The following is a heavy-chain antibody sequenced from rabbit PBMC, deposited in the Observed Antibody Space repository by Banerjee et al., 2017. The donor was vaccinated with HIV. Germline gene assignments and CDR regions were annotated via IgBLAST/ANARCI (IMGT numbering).Heavy chain of an antibody. CDR3: ARKFYSYPYTTNL. CDR1: GIDFSSYYY. J-gene: IGHJ4*01. D-gene: IGHD6-1*01. V-gene: IGHV1S40*01. Sequence: QSLEESGGDLVKPGASLTLTCKASGIDFSSYYYMCWVRQAPGKGLEWIGCIVTGSGSTYYASWAKGRFTISKTSSTTVTLQMTSLTAADTATYFCARKFYSYPYTTNLWGPGTLVTVS. CDR2: IVTGSGST.